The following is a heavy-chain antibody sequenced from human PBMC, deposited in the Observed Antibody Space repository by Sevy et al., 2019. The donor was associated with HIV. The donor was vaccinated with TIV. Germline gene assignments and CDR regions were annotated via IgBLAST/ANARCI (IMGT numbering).Heavy chain of an antibody. CDR3: AIGDRTFYGLDV. CDR2: ISGSGGST. D-gene: IGHD2-15*01. Sequence: GGSLRLSCAASGFIFSTDTMTWVRQAPGKGLEWVSGISGSGGSTYYADSWKGRFTIFRDNSKSTVHLQMNSLRAEDTAVYYCAIGDRTFYGLDVWGQGTTVTVSS. V-gene: IGHV3-23*01. J-gene: IGHJ6*02. CDR1: GFIFSTDT.